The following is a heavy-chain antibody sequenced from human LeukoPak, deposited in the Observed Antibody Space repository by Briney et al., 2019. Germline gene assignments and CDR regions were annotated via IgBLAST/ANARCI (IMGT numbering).Heavy chain of an antibody. V-gene: IGHV1-2*02. CDR3: ARDTYTTVTAMDV. Sequence: EASVKVSCKASGYTFTGYYMHWVRQAPGQGLEWMGWINPNSGGTNYAQKFQGRVTMTRDTSISTAYMELSRLRSDDTAVYYCARDTYTTVTAMDVWGKGTTVIVSS. CDR1: GYTFTGYY. D-gene: IGHD4-17*01. J-gene: IGHJ6*03. CDR2: INPNSGGT.